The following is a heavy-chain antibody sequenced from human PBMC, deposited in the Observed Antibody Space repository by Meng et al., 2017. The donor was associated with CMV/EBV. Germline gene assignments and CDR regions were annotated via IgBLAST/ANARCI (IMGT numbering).Heavy chain of an antibody. V-gene: IGHV3-21*01. D-gene: IGHD1-26*01. CDR3: ARRMGKGEWELLGPTLEDAFDI. Sequence: GESLKISCAASGFTFSSYSMNWVRQAPGKGLEWVSSISSSSSYIYHADSVKGRFTISRDNAKNSLYLQMNSPRAEDTAVYYCARRMGKGEWELLGPTLEDAFDIWGQGTMVTVSS. J-gene: IGHJ3*02. CDR1: GFTFSSYS. CDR2: ISSSSSYI.